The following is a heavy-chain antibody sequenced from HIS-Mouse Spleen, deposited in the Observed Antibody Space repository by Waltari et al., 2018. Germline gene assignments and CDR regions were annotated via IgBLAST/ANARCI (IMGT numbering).Heavy chain of an antibody. D-gene: IGHD4-4*01. J-gene: IGHJ4*02. Sequence: QVQLVQSGAEVKKPGASVKVSCKASGYTFNSYDLNWVRQATGQGLEWMGWMNPNSGNTGYAQKFQGRVTMTRNTSISTAYMELSSLRSEDTAVYYCARGHDYSNYFDYWGQGTLVTVSS. CDR1: GYTFNSYD. CDR3: ARGHDYSNYFDY. V-gene: IGHV1-8*01. CDR2: MNPNSGNT.